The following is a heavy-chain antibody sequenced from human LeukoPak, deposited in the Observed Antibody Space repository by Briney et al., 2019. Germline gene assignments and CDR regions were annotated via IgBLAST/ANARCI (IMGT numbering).Heavy chain of an antibody. V-gene: IGHV1-18*01. CDR3: ASGSHYYGSGMTP. Sequence: SVKVSCKASGYTFTSYGISWVRRAPGQGLEWMGWISAYNGNTNYAQKLQGRVTMTTDTSTSTAYMELRSLRSDDTAVYYCASGSHYYGSGMTPWGQGTLVTVSS. J-gene: IGHJ5*02. D-gene: IGHD3-10*01. CDR1: GYTFTSYG. CDR2: ISAYNGNT.